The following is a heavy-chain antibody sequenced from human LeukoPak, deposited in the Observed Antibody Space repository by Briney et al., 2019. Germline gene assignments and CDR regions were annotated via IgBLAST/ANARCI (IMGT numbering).Heavy chain of an antibody. CDR3: ARQTGSGLFILP. V-gene: IGHV4-34*01. J-gene: IGHJ4*02. CDR2: ITHSGST. Sequence: SETLSLTCTVYGVSFSGYYWSWIRQPPGKGLEWIGEITHSGSTNYNPSLKSQVSISIDTSKNQFSLRLTSVTAADTAVYYCARQTGSGLFILPGGQGTLVTVSS. CDR1: GVSFSGYY. D-gene: IGHD3/OR15-3a*01.